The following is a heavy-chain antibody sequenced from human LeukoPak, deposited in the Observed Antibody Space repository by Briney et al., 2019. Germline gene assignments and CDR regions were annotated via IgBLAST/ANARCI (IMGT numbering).Heavy chain of an antibody. CDR2: IYSGGST. V-gene: IGHV3-66*01. J-gene: IGHJ4*02. CDR1: EFSVGSNY. D-gene: IGHD5-12*01. Sequence: GGSLRLSCAASEFSVGSNYMTWARQAPGKGLEWVSLIYSGGSTYYADSVKGRFTISRDNSKNTLYLQMNSLRAEDTAVYYCARRPSGYHNTGGQGTLVTVSS. CDR3: ARRPSGYHNT.